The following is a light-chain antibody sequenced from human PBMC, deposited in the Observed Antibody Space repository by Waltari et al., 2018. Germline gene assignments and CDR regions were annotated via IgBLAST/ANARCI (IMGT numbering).Light chain of an antibody. CDR2: LGS. Sequence: VMTQSPLSLPVTPGKPASISCRSSQSLLHSNGYNYLDWYLQKPGQSPQLLIYLGSNRASGVPDRFSGSGSGTDFTLKISRVEAEDVGVYYCMQALHTPTFGQGTKVEIK. CDR1: QSLLHSNGYNY. J-gene: IGKJ1*01. CDR3: MQALHTPT. V-gene: IGKV2-28*01.